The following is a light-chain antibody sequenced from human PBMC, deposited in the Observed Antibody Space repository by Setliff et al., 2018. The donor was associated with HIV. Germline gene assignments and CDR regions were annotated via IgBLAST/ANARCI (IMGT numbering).Light chain of an antibody. CDR3: SSYTSTDTGV. CDR2: EVS. V-gene: IGLV2-14*03. Sequence: QSVLAQTASVSGSPGQSITIACTGTTSDIAAFKYISWYQQHPGTAPKLIIYEVSNRPSGVSYRFSGSKSGNTASLTISGLQAEDEADYYCSSYTSTDTGVFGGGTKVTVL. J-gene: IGLJ3*02. CDR1: TSDIAAFKY.